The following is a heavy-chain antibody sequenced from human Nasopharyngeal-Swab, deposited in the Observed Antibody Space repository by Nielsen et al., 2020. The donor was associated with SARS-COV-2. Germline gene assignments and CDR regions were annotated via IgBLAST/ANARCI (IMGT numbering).Heavy chain of an antibody. J-gene: IGHJ4*02. Sequence: GESLKISCTASGFTFGDYAMSWFRQAPGKGLEWVGFIRSKAYGGTTEYAASVKGRFTISRDDSKSIAYLQMNSLKTEDTAVYYCTREQPDYYDSSGYHPIPFDSWGQGTLVTVSS. D-gene: IGHD3-22*01. V-gene: IGHV3-49*03. CDR3: TREQPDYYDSSGYHPIPFDS. CDR2: IRSKAYGGTT. CDR1: GFTFGDYA.